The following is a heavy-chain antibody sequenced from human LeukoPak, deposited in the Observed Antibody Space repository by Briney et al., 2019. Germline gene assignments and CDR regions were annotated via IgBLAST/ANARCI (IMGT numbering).Heavy chain of an antibody. CDR2: ISGSGAST. J-gene: IGHJ3*02. D-gene: IGHD3-9*01. CDR3: AKHIIVTPDAFDI. V-gene: IGHV3-23*01. Sequence: GGSLRLSCAASGFTFSSYAMNWVRQSPGKGLEWVSTISGSGASTYYADSVKGRFTISRDNSKNTLYLQMNSLRAEDTAVYYCAKHIIVTPDAFDIWGQGTMVTVSS. CDR1: GFTFSSYA.